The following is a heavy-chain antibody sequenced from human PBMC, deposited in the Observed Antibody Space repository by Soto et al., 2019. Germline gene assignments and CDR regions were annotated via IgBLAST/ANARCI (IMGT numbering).Heavy chain of an antibody. Sequence: LRLSCAASGFTFSTYALSWVRQAPGQGLEWVSAISANGQGIYYADSVRGRFTISRDNSKNTIFLHMVSLRAEDTAVYYCAKDRNYPRDQFHYWGQGTLVTVSS. D-gene: IGHD1-7*01. CDR2: ISANGQGI. J-gene: IGHJ4*02. CDR1: GFTFSTYA. V-gene: IGHV3-23*01. CDR3: AKDRNYPRDQFHY.